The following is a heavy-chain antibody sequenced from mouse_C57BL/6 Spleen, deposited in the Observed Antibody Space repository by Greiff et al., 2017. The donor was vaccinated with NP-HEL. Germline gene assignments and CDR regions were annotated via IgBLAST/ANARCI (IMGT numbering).Heavy chain of an antibody. CDR1: GYTFTDYN. J-gene: IGHJ1*03. V-gene: IGHV1-18*01. CDR3: ARGNFYWYFDV. D-gene: IGHD2-1*01. Sequence: EVQLQQSGPELVKPGASVKIPCKASGYTFTDYNMDWVKQSHGKSLEWIGDINPNNGGTIYNQKFKGKATLTVEKSASTAYMELRSLTSEDTAVYYCARGNFYWYFDVWGTGTTVTVSS. CDR2: INPNNGGT.